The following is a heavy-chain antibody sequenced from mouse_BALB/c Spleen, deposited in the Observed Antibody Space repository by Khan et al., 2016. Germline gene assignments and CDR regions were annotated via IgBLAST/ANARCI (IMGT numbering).Heavy chain of an antibody. Sequence: EVQLQESGPSLVKPSQTLYLTCYVTGDSITSGYWNWIRKFPGNKLEYIGYISYSDRTYYNQSLKSRISIHRDTSKNQYYLQLNSWTAEDTATYFCARVFNYIAYWGQGTLFTVSA. V-gene: IGHV3-8*02. D-gene: IGHD2-1*01. CDR2: ISYSDRT. J-gene: IGHJ3*01. CDR3: ARVFNYIAY. CDR1: GDSITSGY.